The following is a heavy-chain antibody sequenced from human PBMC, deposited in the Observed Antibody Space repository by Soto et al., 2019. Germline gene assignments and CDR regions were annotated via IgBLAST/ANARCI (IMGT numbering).Heavy chain of an antibody. D-gene: IGHD7-27*01. V-gene: IGHV1-3*01. CDR3: ARDTGDGTFDF. CDR1: DSTFSIFV. J-gene: IGHJ4*02. Sequence: QANLFQSGAEVGKPGAPVKVPCRAPDSTFSIFVLHWGAQAPGQRFRGMGGIKAGYGNTKFSQKFQDRVTISRDTSASTAYMELTSLRSEDTAVYYCARDTGDGTFDFWGQGTLVTVSS. CDR2: IKAGYGNT.